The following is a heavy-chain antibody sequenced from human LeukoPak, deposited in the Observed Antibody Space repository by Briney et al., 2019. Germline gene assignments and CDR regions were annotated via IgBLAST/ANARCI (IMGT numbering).Heavy chain of an antibody. J-gene: IGHJ4*02. D-gene: IGHD1-1*01. CDR3: ARESTGGPGIPPMSTNDY. V-gene: IGHV4-34*01. CDR1: GGSFSGYY. Sequence: SETLSLTCAVYGGSFSGYYWSWIRQPPGKGLEWIWEINHSGSTNYNPSLKSRVTISVDTSKNQFSLKLSSVTAADTAVYYCARESTGGPGIPPMSTNDYWGQGTLVTVSS. CDR2: INHSGST.